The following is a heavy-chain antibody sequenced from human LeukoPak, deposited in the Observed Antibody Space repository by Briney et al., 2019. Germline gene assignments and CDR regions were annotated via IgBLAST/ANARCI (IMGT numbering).Heavy chain of an antibody. CDR3: ARGRGWLQSTPFDY. CDR1: GDSISTYY. Sequence: KPSETLSLTCTVSGDSISTYYWSWFRQPPGKGLEWVGYIYYSGSTNYNPSLKSRVTMSVDTSKNQFSLKLSSVTAADTAVYYCARGRGWLQSTPFDYWGQGTLVTVSS. J-gene: IGHJ4*02. CDR2: IYYSGST. V-gene: IGHV4-59*01. D-gene: IGHD5-24*01.